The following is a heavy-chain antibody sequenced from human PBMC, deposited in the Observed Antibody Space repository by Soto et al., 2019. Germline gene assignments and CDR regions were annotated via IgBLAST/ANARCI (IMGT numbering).Heavy chain of an antibody. V-gene: IGHV3-30*04. CDR1: GFTFSKYS. D-gene: IGHD5-18*01. CDR2: ISYEGSEK. CDR3: VRAAFVDTAGIIAPYYGLDV. Sequence: QVQLVESGGGVVQPGRSLRLSCAASGFTFSKYSMQWVRQAPGKGLEWVAVISYEGSEKYYADSVKGQFTISRDNSRNTVYLQTNSLRPDDTAMYYCVRAAFVDTAGIIAPYYGLDVWGQGTTVTVSS. J-gene: IGHJ6*02.